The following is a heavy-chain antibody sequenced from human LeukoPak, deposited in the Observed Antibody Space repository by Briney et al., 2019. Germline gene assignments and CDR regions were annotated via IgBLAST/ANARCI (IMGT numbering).Heavy chain of an antibody. J-gene: IGHJ4*02. CDR2: INHSGST. V-gene: IGHV4-34*01. CDR3: ARSGMGIAAATH. D-gene: IGHD6-13*01. Sequence: SETLSLTCAVYGGSFSGYYWSWIRQPPGKGLEWIGEINHSGSTNYNPSLKSRVTISVDTSKNQFSLRLSSVTAADTAVYYCARSGMGIAAATHWGQGTLVTVSS. CDR1: GGSFSGYY.